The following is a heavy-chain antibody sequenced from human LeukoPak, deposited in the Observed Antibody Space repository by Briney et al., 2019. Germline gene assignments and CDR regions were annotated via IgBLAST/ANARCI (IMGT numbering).Heavy chain of an antibody. J-gene: IGHJ2*01. CDR2: IYTSGST. CDR1: GGSISSYY. D-gene: IGHD3-9*01. V-gene: IGHV4-4*07. Sequence: PSETLSLTCTVSGGSISSYYWSWIRQPAGKGLEWIGRIYTSGSTNYNPSLKSRVTMSVDTSKNQFSLKLSSVTAADTAVYYCARDTFDWLSGLYWYFDLWGRGTLVTVPS. CDR3: ARDTFDWLSGLYWYFDL.